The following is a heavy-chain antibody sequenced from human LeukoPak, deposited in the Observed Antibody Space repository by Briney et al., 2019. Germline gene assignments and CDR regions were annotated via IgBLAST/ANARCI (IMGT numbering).Heavy chain of an antibody. V-gene: IGHV4-4*02. CDR1: GASISRSNW. CDR3: ARLGDPTYYFDS. D-gene: IGHD4-17*01. Sequence: SETLSLTCAVSGASISRSNWWSWVRQPPEKGLEWIGEMYHSGGTTYNPSLKSRVTISVDKSKNQFSLRLNSATAADTAVYYCARLGDPTYYFDSWGQGTLVTVSS. J-gene: IGHJ4*02. CDR2: MYHSGGT.